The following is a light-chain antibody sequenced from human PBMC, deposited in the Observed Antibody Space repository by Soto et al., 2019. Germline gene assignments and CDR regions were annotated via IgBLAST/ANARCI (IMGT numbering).Light chain of an antibody. V-gene: IGLV3-21*02. CDR1: SIGSKS. J-gene: IGLJ1*01. CDR2: DDS. Sequence: SYELTQSPSVSVAPGQTVSITCGGSSIGSKSVHWYQQKPGQAPVLVVYDDSGRRSGIPERFSGSNSGNTATLTITRVEAGDEADYHCQVWDTRSEHYVFGAGTKVTVL. CDR3: QVWDTRSEHYV.